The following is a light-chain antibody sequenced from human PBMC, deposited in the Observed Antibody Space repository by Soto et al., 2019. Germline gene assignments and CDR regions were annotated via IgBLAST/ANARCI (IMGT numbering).Light chain of an antibody. CDR3: QQYNNWPIT. J-gene: IGKJ5*01. Sequence: EVVMTQAPATLSVSPGARATVSCXASQSVSSNLAWYQQKPGQAPRLLIYGASTRATGIPARFSGSGSGTEFTLTISSLQSEDFAVYYCQQYNNWPITFGQGTRLEIK. CDR2: GAS. CDR1: QSVSSN. V-gene: IGKV3-15*01.